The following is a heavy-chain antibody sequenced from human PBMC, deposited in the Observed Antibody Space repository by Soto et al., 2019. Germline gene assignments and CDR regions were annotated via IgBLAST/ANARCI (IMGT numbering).Heavy chain of an antibody. J-gene: IGHJ4*02. Sequence: QVQLQESGPGQVKASQTLSLTCTVSGVSMSSGGYYWSWIRQHPGKGLEWLGYIYYSGSTYYNPSLKSPVIISVDTSKNQFSLKLSSVTAADTAVYYCASSFYGAGSYCLDYWGQGTLVTVSS. CDR3: ASSFYGAGSYCLDY. V-gene: IGHV4-31*01. CDR1: GVSMSSGGYY. D-gene: IGHD3-10*01. CDR2: IYYSGST.